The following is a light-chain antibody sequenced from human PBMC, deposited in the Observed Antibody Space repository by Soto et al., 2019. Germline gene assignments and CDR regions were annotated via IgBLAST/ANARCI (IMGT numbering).Light chain of an antibody. V-gene: IGLV2-8*01. CDR3: NSNAGGENWV. J-gene: IGLJ3*02. CDR2: EVT. Sequence: QSALTQPPSASGSPGQSVTISCTGTSSDVGFYNYVSWYQQHPGKAPKLMIYEVTKRPSGVPDRFSGSKSGNTASLTVSGLQAEDEADYYCNSNAGGENWVFGGGTKLTVL. CDR1: SSDVGFYNY.